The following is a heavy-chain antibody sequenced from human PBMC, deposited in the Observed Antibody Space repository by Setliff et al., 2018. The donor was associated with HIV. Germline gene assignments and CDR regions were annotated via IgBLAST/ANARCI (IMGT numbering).Heavy chain of an antibody. J-gene: IGHJ5*02. V-gene: IGHV1-46*01. CDR3: ARGALRFLEWFQIDP. D-gene: IGHD3-3*01. Sequence: GASVKVSCKASRDIFSSYGITWVRQAPAQGLEWMGIINPSGGSTSYAQKFQGRVTMTRDTSTSTVYMDLSNLRSDDTAVYYCARGALRFLEWFQIDPWGQGTLVTVSS. CDR2: INPSGGST. CDR1: RDIFSSYG.